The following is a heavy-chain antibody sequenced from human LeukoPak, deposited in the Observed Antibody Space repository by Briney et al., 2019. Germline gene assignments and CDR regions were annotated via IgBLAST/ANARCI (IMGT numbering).Heavy chain of an antibody. CDR2: ISGSGGST. V-gene: IGHV3-23*01. J-gene: IGHJ4*02. Sequence: PGGSLRLSCAASGFTFSSYAMSWVRQAPGKGLEWVSAISGSGGSTYYADSVKGRFTISRDNSKNTLYLQMNSLRAEDTAVYYCAKPYYDFWSGFGYFDYWGQGTLVTVSS. CDR3: AKPYYDFWSGFGYFDY. D-gene: IGHD3-3*01. CDR1: GFTFSSYA.